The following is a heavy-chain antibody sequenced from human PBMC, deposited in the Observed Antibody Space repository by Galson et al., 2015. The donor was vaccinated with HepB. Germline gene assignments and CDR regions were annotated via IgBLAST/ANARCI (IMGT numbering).Heavy chain of an antibody. D-gene: IGHD1-26*01. V-gene: IGHV3-7*01. CDR3: ARIPARTGGFDY. CDR1: GFTFSTYW. CDR2: IKPDGSVT. Sequence: SLRLSCAASGFTFSTYWMSWVRQAPGQGLEWVANIKPDGSVTYYLDSVKGRFTISRDNAKNSLYLQMNSLTADDTALYYCARIPARTGGFDYWGQGSLVTVSS. J-gene: IGHJ4*02.